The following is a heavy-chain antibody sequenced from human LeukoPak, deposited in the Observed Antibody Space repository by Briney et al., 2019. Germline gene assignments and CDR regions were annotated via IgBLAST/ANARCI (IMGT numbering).Heavy chain of an antibody. Sequence: SETLSLTCTVFGGSISAYYWSWIRQPAGKGLEWIGRIYTSGSTNYNPSLKSRVTMSVDTSKNQFSLKLSSVTAADTAVYYCARVGGNGGARHFDYRGQGTLVTVSS. V-gene: IGHV4-4*07. D-gene: IGHD2-21*01. CDR3: ARVGGNGGARHFDY. CDR2: IYTSGST. J-gene: IGHJ4*02. CDR1: GGSISAYY.